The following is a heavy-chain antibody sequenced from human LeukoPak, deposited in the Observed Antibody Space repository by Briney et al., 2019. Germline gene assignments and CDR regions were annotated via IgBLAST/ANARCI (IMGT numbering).Heavy chain of an antibody. D-gene: IGHD3-10*01. Sequence: PGGSLRLSCAASGFTFSSYAMSWVRQAPGKGLEWVATISGSGGSTYNVDSVKGRFTISRDNSKNTLYLQMNSLRAEDTAVYYCAKSLRGLIMKYFDLWGRGALVIVSS. CDR2: ISGSGGST. CDR1: GFTFSSYA. V-gene: IGHV3-23*01. J-gene: IGHJ2*01. CDR3: AKSLRGLIMKYFDL.